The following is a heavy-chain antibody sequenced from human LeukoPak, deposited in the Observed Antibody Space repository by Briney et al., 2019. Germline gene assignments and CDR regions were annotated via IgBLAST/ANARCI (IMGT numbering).Heavy chain of an antibody. CDR2: ISSSSSYI. D-gene: IGHD6-19*01. CDR1: GFTFSSYS. CDR3: AKAVAGTKIDY. V-gene: IGHV3-21*04. J-gene: IGHJ4*02. Sequence: GGSLRLSCAASGFTFSSYSMNWVRQAPGKGLEWVSSISSSSSYIYYADSVKGRFTISRDNAKNSLYLQMNSLRAEDTALYYCAKAVAGTKIDYWGQGTLVTVSS.